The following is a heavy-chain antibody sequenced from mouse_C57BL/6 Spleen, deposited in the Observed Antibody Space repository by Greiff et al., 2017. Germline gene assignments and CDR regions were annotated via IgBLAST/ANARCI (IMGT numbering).Heavy chain of an antibody. CDR2: ISDGGSYT. CDR1: GFTFSSYA. D-gene: IGHD2-5*01. Sequence: EVQRVESGGGLVKPGGSLKLSCAASGFTFSSYAMSWVRQTPEKRLEWVATISDGGSYTYYPDNVKGRFTISRDNAKNNLYLQMSHLKSEDTAMYYCARDNSNDAMDYWGQGTSVTVSS. J-gene: IGHJ4*01. V-gene: IGHV5-4*01. CDR3: ARDNSNDAMDY.